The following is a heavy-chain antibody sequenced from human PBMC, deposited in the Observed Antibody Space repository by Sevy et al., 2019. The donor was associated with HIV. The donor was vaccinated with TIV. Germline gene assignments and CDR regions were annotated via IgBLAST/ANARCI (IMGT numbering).Heavy chain of an antibody. CDR1: GFSFSTHG. V-gene: IGHV3-30*03. D-gene: IGHD6-19*01. CDR2: ISFDGSDK. J-gene: IGHJ4*02. Sequence: LSLTCAASGFSFSTHGMHWVRQAPGKGLEWVAVISFDGSDKYYSESVKGRFTISRDNSKNTLLLQMSSLRAEDAAVYYCARDAGYSTVWYPGYWGQGTLVTVSS. CDR3: ARDAGYSTVWYPGY.